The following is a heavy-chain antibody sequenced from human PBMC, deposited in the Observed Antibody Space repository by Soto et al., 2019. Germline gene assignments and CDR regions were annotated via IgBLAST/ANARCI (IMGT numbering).Heavy chain of an antibody. CDR1: GGSFSGYY. CDR3: ASLPRSFGVKANCFDP. D-gene: IGHD3-10*01. CDR2: INHSVST. J-gene: IGHJ5*02. Sequence: PSETLSLTCAVYGGSFSGYYWSWIRQPPGKGLEWIGEINHSVSTNYNPSLKSRVTISVDTSKNQFSLKLSSVTAADTAVYYCASLPRSFGVKANCFDPWGQGTLVTVSS. V-gene: IGHV4-34*01.